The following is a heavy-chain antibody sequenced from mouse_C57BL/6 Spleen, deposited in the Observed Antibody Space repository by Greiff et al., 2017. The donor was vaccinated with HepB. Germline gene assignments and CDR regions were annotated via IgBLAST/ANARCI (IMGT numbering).Heavy chain of an antibody. CDR3: ARSRLRFITTVVEGYAMDY. J-gene: IGHJ4*01. Sequence: VQLQQPGAELVKPGASVKMSCKASGYTFTSYWITWVKQRPGQGLEWIGDIYPGSGSTNYNEKFKSKATLTVDTSSSTAYMQLSSLTSEDSAVYYCARSRLRFITTVVEGYAMDYWGQGTSVTVSS. CDR2: IYPGSGST. V-gene: IGHV1-55*01. CDR1: GYTFTSYW. D-gene: IGHD1-1*01.